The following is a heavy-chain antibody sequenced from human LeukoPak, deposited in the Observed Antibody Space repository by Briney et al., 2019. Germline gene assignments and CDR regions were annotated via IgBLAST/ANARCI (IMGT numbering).Heavy chain of an antibody. Sequence: GGSQRLSCAASGFTFSSYSMNWVRQAPGKGLEWVSSISSSSSYIYYADSVKGRFTISRDNAKNSLYLQMNSLRAEDTAVYYCARGVIDGDFDYWGQGTLVTVSS. D-gene: IGHD3-10*01. J-gene: IGHJ4*02. CDR1: GFTFSSYS. CDR3: ARGVIDGDFDY. V-gene: IGHV3-21*01. CDR2: ISSSSSYI.